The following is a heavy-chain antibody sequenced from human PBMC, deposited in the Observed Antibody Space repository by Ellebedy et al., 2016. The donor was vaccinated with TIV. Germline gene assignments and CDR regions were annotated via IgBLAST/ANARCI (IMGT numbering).Heavy chain of an antibody. CDR1: GFTFRSHD. CDR2: IGTAGDT. D-gene: IGHD1-14*01. V-gene: IGHV3-13*01. CDR3: ARATEGLDY. J-gene: IGHJ4*02. Sequence: GESLKISCAASGFTFRSHDMHWVRQATGKGLEWISAIGTAGDTYYPGSVKGRFTISRENDKNSLYLQMNSRRAGDTAVYYCARATEGLDYWGQGTLVTVSS.